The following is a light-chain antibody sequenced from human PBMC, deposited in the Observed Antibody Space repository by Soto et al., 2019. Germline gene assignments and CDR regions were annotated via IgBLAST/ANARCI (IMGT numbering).Light chain of an antibody. J-gene: IGKJ5*01. CDR1: QSVRSN. Sequence: ETVVTQSPATLSVSPGERATLSCRASQSVRSNLAWYQHKPGQAPRLLIDGASTRATGIPARFSGSGSGTDFTLTISSLEPEDCAIYYCQQRQYWPPITFGQGARLEI. V-gene: IGKV3-15*01. CDR2: GAS. CDR3: QQRQYWPPIT.